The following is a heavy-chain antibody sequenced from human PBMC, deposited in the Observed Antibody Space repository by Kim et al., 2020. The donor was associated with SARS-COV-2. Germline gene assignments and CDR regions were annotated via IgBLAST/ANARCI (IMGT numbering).Heavy chain of an antibody. Sequence: GGSLRLSCAASGFTFSSYAMHWVRQAPGKGLEWVAVISYDGSNKYYADSVKGRFTISRDNSKNTLYLQMNSLRAEDTAVYYCARDPIDDYGDYDDYWGQGTLVTVSS. J-gene: IGHJ4*02. CDR3: ARDPIDDYGDYDDY. CDR2: ISYDGSNK. CDR1: GFTFSSYA. V-gene: IGHV3-30*04. D-gene: IGHD4-17*01.